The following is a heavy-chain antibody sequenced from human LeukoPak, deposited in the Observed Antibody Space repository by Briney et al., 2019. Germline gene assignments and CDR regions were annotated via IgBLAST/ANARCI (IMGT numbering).Heavy chain of an antibody. V-gene: IGHV4-59*01. CDR2: ISYTGST. D-gene: IGHD3-10*01. CDR3: ARVTRLLHYTFDI. Sequence: SETLSLTRALSGVSMSSYYWSWIRQPPGKGLEWMGYISYTGSTNYNPSLKTRVTISVDTSKNLFSLKLRSVTAADTALYFCARVTRLLHYTFDIWGQGTMVTVSS. J-gene: IGHJ3*02. CDR1: GVSMSSYY.